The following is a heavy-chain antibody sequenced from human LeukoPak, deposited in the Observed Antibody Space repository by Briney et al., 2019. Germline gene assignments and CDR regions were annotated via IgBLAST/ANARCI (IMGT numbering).Heavy chain of an antibody. CDR3: ARREGPLYGMDV. J-gene: IGHJ6*02. Sequence: SETLSLTCTVSGGSISSYYWSWIRQPPGKGLEWIGYIYYSGSTNYNPSLKSRVTISVDTSKNQFSLKLSSVTAADTAVYYCARREGPLYGMDVWGQGTTVTVSS. V-gene: IGHV4-59*08. CDR2: IYYSGST. CDR1: GGSISSYY. D-gene: IGHD1-26*01.